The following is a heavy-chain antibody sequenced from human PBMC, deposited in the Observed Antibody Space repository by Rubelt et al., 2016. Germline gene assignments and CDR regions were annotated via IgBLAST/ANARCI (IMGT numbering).Heavy chain of an antibody. V-gene: IGHV4-59*12. CDR3: ARDNAGTIERVYYYYMDV. D-gene: IGHD3-3*01. CDR1: GDSITSFY. Sequence: QVQLQESGPGLMKPSETLSLTCTVSGDSITSFYWSWIRQPPGRGLEWIGYIFYSGSFLYNPSLKSRVTISMDTSKNELSLTLTSATAADTAVYYCARDNAGTIERVYYYYMDVWGKGTTVTVSS. J-gene: IGHJ6*03. CDR2: IFYSGSF.